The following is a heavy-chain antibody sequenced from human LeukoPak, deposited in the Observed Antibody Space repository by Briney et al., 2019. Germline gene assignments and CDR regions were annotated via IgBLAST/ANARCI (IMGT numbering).Heavy chain of an antibody. CDR1: GFTFSSYR. V-gene: IGHV3-21*05. Sequence: GGSLRLSCAASGFTFSSYRMNWVRQAPGKGLEWVSYISSSSSYIYYADSVKGRFTISRDNAKNSLYLQMNSLRAEDTAVYYCARAAEGCGGDCYLGYWGQGTLVTVSS. J-gene: IGHJ4*02. D-gene: IGHD2-21*02. CDR3: ARAAEGCGGDCYLGY. CDR2: ISSSSSYI.